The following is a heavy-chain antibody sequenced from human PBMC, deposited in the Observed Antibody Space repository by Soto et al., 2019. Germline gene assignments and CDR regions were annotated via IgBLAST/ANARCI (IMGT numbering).Heavy chain of an antibody. J-gene: IGHJ4*02. Sequence: PGGSLRLSCAASGFTFSSYGMHWVRQAPGKGLEWVAVIWYDGSNKYYADSVKGRFTISRDNSKNTLYLQMNSLRAEDTAVYYCARTEERRGFDYWGQGTLVTVSS. CDR1: GFTFSSYG. CDR2: IWYDGSNK. V-gene: IGHV3-33*01. CDR3: ARTEERRGFDY. D-gene: IGHD1-1*01.